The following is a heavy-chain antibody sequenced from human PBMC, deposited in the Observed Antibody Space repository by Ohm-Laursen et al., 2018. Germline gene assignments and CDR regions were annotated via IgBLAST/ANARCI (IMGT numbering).Heavy chain of an antibody. J-gene: IGHJ2*01. CDR1: GFTFSSYA. CDR2: ISGSGDNT. V-gene: IGHV3-23*01. CDR3: AKDRPQWYFDL. Sequence: SLRLSCTATGFTFSSYAMSWVRQAPGKGLEWFSAISGSGDNTYYADSVKGRFTISRDNSKNTLYLQMTSLRDEDTAAYYCAKDRPQWYFDLWGRGTLVTVSS.